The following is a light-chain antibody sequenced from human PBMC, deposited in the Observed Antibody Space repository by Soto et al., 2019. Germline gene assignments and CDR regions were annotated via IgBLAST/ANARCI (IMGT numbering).Light chain of an antibody. Sequence: QAVVTQPPSVSGAPGQRGTISCTGSSSNIGAGYDVHWYQQLPGTAPKLLIYGNSNRPSGVPDRFSGSKSGTSASLAITGLQAEDEADYYCQSYDSSLSAVVFGGGTQLTVL. V-gene: IGLV1-40*01. CDR3: QSYDSSLSAVV. CDR1: SSNIGAGYD. CDR2: GNS. J-gene: IGLJ2*01.